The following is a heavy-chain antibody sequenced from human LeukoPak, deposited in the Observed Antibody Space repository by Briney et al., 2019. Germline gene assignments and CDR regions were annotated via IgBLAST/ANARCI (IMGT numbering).Heavy chain of an antibody. CDR1: GGSISSSNYY. CDR2: IYTSGTT. V-gene: IGHV4-61*02. D-gene: IGHD3-10*01. J-gene: IGHJ4*02. CDR3: ARGLWFGDENPPYFDY. Sequence: PSETLSLTCTVSGGSISSSNYYWSWIRQPAGKGLEWIGRIYTSGTTNYNPSLKSRVTISIDTSRNQFSLKLGSVTAADTAVYYCARGLWFGDENPPYFDYWGQGTLVTVSS.